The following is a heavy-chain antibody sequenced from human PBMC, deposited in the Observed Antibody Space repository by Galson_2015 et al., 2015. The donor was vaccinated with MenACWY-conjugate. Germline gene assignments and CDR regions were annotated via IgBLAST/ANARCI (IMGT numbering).Heavy chain of an antibody. CDR1: GFTFSTYW. D-gene: IGHD3-3*01. J-gene: IGHJ4*02. CDR2: IKQDGVEK. CDR3: ARGNPSYYDSSNGSYPSAFDR. V-gene: IGHV3-7*03. Sequence: SLRLSCAASGFTFSTYWMNWVRQVPGKGLEWVANIKQDGVEKFYVDSVRGRFTISRDNAKNSLSLQINSLRAEDTAVYYCARGNPSYYDSSNGSYPSAFDRWGQGTLVSVSS.